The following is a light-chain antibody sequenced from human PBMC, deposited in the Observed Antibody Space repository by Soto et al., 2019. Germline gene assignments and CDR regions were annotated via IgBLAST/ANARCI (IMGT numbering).Light chain of an antibody. CDR1: SSDVGGYNY. Sequence: QSVLTQPPSASGSPGQSVTISCTGTSSDVGGYNYVSWYQQHPGKAPKLMIYEVSKLPSGVPDRFSGSKSGNTASLTVSGLQAEDEADYYCSSYAGSNIHYVFGTGTKVTVL. CDR3: SSYAGSNIHYV. V-gene: IGLV2-8*01. CDR2: EVS. J-gene: IGLJ1*01.